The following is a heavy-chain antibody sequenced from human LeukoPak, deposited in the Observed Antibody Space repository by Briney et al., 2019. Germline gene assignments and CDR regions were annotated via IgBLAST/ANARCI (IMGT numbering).Heavy chain of an antibody. Sequence: GRPLRLSCAASGFRFSNAWMSWVRQAPGKGLEWVGRMKSKTDGGTTDYAEHVKGRFTISRDDSINTLYLQMNSLKTEDTAVYYCTTVSVYVWFGELLDYWGQGTLVTVSS. V-gene: IGHV3-15*01. D-gene: IGHD3-10*01. CDR1: GFRFSNAW. CDR2: MKSKTDGGTT. CDR3: TTVSVYVWFGELLDY. J-gene: IGHJ4*02.